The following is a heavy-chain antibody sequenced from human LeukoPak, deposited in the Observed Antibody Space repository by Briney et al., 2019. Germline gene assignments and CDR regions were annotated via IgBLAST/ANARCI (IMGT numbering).Heavy chain of an antibody. V-gene: IGHV3-7*01. J-gene: IGHJ5*02. D-gene: IGHD5-18*01. CDR3: AKRGGYSYGYVDNWFDP. CDR1: GFTFSSYW. CDR2: IKQDGSEK. Sequence: SGGSLRLSCAASGFTFSSYWMSWVRQAPGKGLEWVANIKQDGSEKYYVDSVKGRFTISRDNAKNSLYLQMNSLRAEDTAVYYCAKRGGYSYGYVDNWFDPWGQGTLVTVSS.